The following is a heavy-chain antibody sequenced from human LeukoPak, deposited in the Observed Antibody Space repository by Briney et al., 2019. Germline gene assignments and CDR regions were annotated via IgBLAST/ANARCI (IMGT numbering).Heavy chain of an antibody. CDR1: GFTFTNNA. D-gene: IGHD1-1*01. V-gene: IGHV3-23*01. CDR2: IGAGGGCA. Sequence: GGSLRLSCVASGFTFTNNAMTWVRQVPGRGPELFAAIGAGGGCAYYADSVKGRFTISRDNSKNTLYVQMNSLRVEDTAIYFCAKHRRGAGTTGRRYFDYWGQGTQVSVSS. J-gene: IGHJ4*02. CDR3: AKHRRGAGTTGRRYFDY.